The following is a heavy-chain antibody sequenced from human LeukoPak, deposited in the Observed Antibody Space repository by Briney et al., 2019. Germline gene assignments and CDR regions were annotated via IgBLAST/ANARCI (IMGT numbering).Heavy chain of an antibody. CDR3: ARGHLAAAGTNYYYGMDV. D-gene: IGHD6-13*01. Sequence: GASVKVSCKASGYTFTSYDINWVRQATGQGLEWMGWMNPNSGNTGYAQKFQGRVTMTRNTSICTAYMELSSLRSEDTAVYYCARGHLAAAGTNYYYGMDVWGQGTTVTVSS. J-gene: IGHJ6*02. CDR2: MNPNSGNT. V-gene: IGHV1-8*01. CDR1: GYTFTSYD.